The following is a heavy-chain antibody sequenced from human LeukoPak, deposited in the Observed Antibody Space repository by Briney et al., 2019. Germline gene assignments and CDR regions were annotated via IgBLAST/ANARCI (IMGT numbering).Heavy chain of an antibody. D-gene: IGHD3-22*01. CDR1: GYTFTSYA. V-gene: IGHV1-18*01. CDR2: ISVYSGNT. CDR3: ARDYYDTSGYFYGSNY. Sequence: ASVKVSCKASGYTFTSYAITWVRQAPGQGLEWMGWISVYSGNTHYAQKLQGRVIMTTDTSTTTAYMELRSLRSDDTAVYYCARDYYDTSGYFYGSNYWGQGTLVTVSS. J-gene: IGHJ4*02.